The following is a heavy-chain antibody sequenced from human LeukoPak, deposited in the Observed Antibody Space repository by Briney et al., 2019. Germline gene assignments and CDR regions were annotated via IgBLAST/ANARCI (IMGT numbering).Heavy chain of an antibody. CDR2: IIPIFGIA. CDR1: GGTFSSYA. CDR3: ARGATVTLDY. Sequence: SVKVSCKASGGTFSSYAISWVRQAPGQGLECMGRIIPIFGIANYAQKFQGRVTITTDESTSTAYMELSSLRSEDTAVYYCARGATVTLDYWGQGTLVTVSS. D-gene: IGHD4-17*01. J-gene: IGHJ4*02. V-gene: IGHV1-69*05.